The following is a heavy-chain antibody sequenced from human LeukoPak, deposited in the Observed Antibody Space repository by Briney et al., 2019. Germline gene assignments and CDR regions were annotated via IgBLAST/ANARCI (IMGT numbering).Heavy chain of an antibody. CDR2: ISSSSGTI. CDR3: ARDRRYYDTANAFDI. V-gene: IGHV3-48*02. Sequence: QPGGSLRLSCVASGFTFSSYSMNWVRQAPGKGLEWVSYISSSSGTIYYADSVQGRFTVSRDNAKNSLSLQMNSLRDEDTAVYYCARDRRYYDTANAFDIWGQGTMVTVSS. J-gene: IGHJ3*02. D-gene: IGHD3-22*01. CDR1: GFTFSSYS.